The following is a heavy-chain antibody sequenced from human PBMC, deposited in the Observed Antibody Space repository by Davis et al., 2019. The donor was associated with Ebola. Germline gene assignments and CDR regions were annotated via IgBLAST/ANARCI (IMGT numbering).Heavy chain of an antibody. J-gene: IGHJ4*02. CDR3: ARAICGGDCYSGRYSFDY. CDR1: GGSFRGYY. CDR2: INHSGST. Sequence: PSETLSLTCAVYGGSFRGYYWSWIRQPPGKGLEWIGEINHSGSTNYNPSLKSRVTISIDTSKNQFSLRLDSVTAADTAVYYGARAICGGDCYSGRYSFDYWGQGTLATVSS. D-gene: IGHD2-21*01. V-gene: IGHV4-34*01.